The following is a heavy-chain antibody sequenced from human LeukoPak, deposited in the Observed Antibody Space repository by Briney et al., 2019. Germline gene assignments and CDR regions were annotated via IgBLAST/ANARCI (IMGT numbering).Heavy chain of an antibody. Sequence: SQTLSLTCTVSGGSISSGDYYWSWIRQPPGKGLEWIGYIYYSGSTYYNPSLKSRVTISVDTSKNQFSQKLSSVTAADTAVYYCARARREMVRGVIIPDAFDIWGQGTMVTVSS. CDR3: ARARREMVRGVIIPDAFDI. D-gene: IGHD3-10*01. J-gene: IGHJ3*02. CDR2: IYYSGST. CDR1: GGSISSGDYY. V-gene: IGHV4-30-4*01.